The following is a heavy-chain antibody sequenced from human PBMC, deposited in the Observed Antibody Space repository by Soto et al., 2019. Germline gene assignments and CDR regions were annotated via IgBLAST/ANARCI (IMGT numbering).Heavy chain of an antibody. D-gene: IGHD2-15*01. J-gene: IGHJ4*02. V-gene: IGHV4-34*01. CDR2: INHSGST. Sequence: QVQLQQWGAGLLKPSETLSLTCAVYGGSFSGYYWSWIRQPPGKGLEWIGEINHSGSTNYNQSLKSRVTRSVDTSKNQFALKLSSGTAADTAVYYWARGSYCSGGSCYNFDYWGQGTLVTVSS. CDR1: GGSFSGYY. CDR3: ARGSYCSGGSCYNFDY.